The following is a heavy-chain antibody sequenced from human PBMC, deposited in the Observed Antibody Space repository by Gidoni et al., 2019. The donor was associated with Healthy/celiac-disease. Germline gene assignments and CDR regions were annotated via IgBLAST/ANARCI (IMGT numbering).Heavy chain of an antibody. J-gene: IGHJ4*02. CDR2: INHSGST. D-gene: IGHD3-16*01. CDR3: ARGKRMITFGGVTFDY. CDR1: GGSFSGYY. Sequence: QVQLQQWGAGLLKPSETLSLTCAVSGGSFSGYYWSWLRQPPGKGLEWMGEINHSGSTNYNPSLKSRVTISVDTSKNQFSLKLSSVTAADTAVYFCARGKRMITFGGVTFDYWGQGTLVTVSS. V-gene: IGHV4-34*01.